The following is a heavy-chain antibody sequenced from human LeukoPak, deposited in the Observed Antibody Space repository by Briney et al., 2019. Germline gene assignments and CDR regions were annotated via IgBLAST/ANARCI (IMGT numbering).Heavy chain of an antibody. CDR1: GFIFRNYA. D-gene: IGHD2-15*01. V-gene: IGHV3-23*01. CDR2: VSGSGYIT. CDR3: AGGVGYCSGNNCYSGPRGIDR. Sequence: GGSLRLSCAASGFIFRNYAMTWVRQAPGKGLEWVSDVSGSGYITYYADSVKGRFTISRDNSKNTLCLQMNSLRAEDTAVYYCAGGVGYCSGNNCYSGPRGIDRWGQGALVTVSS. J-gene: IGHJ5*02.